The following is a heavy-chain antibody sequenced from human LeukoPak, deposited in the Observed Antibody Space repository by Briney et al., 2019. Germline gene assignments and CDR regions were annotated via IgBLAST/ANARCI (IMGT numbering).Heavy chain of an antibody. CDR3: ARHCGYNSAYYYFGD. CDR2: VYYSGST. V-gene: IGHV4-39*01. Sequence: KPSETLSHTCIVSGGSISSSSYYWGWIRQPPGKGLEWIGRVYYSGSTYYNPSLKSQVTISVDTSKNQFSLELTSVTAADTAVYYCARHCGYNSAYYYFGDWGQVTLVTVSS. CDR1: GGSISSSSYY. J-gene: IGHJ4*02. D-gene: IGHD5-12*01.